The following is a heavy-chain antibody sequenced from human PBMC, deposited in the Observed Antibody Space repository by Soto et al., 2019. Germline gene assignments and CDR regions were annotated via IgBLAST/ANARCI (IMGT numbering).Heavy chain of an antibody. CDR2: IGTYSTYT. CDR3: ARRTYCYGMDV. V-gene: IGHV3-11*05. J-gene: IGHJ6*02. CDR1: GFTFSDYY. Sequence: QAQLVESGGGLVKPGGSLRLSCAASGFTFSDYYITWIRQAPGRGLEWVSYIGTYSTYTDFAESVKGRFTISRDNAKNSVYLQMNSVRADDTAVYYCARRTYCYGMDVWGQGTTVTVSS.